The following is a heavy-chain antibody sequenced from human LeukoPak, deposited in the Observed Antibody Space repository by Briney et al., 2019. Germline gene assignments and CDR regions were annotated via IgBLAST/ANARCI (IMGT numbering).Heavy chain of an antibody. J-gene: IGHJ4*02. V-gene: IGHV4-59*01. CDR1: GGSITGYY. CDR3: AREFGH. D-gene: IGHD3-10*01. CDR2: IHYTGST. Sequence: SETLSLTCTVSGGSITGYYWSWIRQPPGKGLEWIGYIHYTGSTIHNPSLKSRVTISVDTSENQISLKLTSVNSADTAVYYCAREFGHWGQGTLVTVSS.